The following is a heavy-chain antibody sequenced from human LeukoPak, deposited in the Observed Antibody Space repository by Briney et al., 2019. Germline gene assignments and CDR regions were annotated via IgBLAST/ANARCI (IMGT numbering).Heavy chain of an antibody. V-gene: IGHV3-7*01. J-gene: IGHJ4*02. Sequence: GGSLRLSCAASGFTFSSYWMSWVRQAPGKGLEWVANIKQDGSEKYYVDSVKGRFTISRDNAKNSLYLQMNSLRAEDTAVYCCARDSPDYYYDSSPGFFDYWGQGTLVTVSS. D-gene: IGHD3-22*01. CDR2: IKQDGSEK. CDR1: GFTFSSYW. CDR3: ARDSPDYYYDSSPGFFDY.